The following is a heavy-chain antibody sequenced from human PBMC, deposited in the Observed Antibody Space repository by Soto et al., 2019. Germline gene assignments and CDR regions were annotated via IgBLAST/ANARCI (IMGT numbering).Heavy chain of an antibody. V-gene: IGHV3-30*18. CDR2: ISYDGNYI. Sequence: GGSLRLSCEASGFDFSSYAMHWVRQAPGKGLEWVGVISYDGNYIYYADSVKGRFTISRDNSKNTLYVQVNSLRPEDTAVYYCAKGILSATIGPYAMDVWGQGTTVTVLL. CDR1: GFDFSSYA. CDR3: AKGILSATIGPYAMDV. D-gene: IGHD3-16*01. J-gene: IGHJ6*02.